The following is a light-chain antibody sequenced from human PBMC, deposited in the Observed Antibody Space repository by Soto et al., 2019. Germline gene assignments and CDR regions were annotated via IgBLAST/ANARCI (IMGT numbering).Light chain of an antibody. J-gene: IGKJ1*01. V-gene: IGKV1-5*01. CDR3: QQYNSYSCT. CDR2: DAS. Sequence: DIQMTQSPSTLSASVGDRVTITCRASQSISSWLAWYQQKPGKAPKLLIYDASSLESGVPSRFSGSGSGTEFTLTIISLQSDDFATYYCQQYNSYSCTFGQGTKVDIK. CDR1: QSISSW.